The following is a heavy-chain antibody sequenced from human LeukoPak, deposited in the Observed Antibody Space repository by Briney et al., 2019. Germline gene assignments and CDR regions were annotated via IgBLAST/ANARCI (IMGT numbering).Heavy chain of an antibody. CDR1: GFTFSNYG. J-gene: IGHJ4*02. CDR2: IHGSSGST. V-gene: IGHV3-23*01. Sequence: PGGSLRLSCSASGFTFSNYGMSWVRQAPGKGLEWVPGIHGSSGSTYYADSVKGRSTISRDNAKNTLYLQMNSLRAEDTAVYYCAREAKYIVVVPAADFDYWGQGTLVTVSS. D-gene: IGHD2-2*01. CDR3: AREAKYIVVVPAADFDY.